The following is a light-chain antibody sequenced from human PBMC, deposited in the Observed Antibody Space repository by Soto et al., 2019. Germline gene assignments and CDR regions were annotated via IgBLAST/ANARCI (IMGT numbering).Light chain of an antibody. CDR2: EVS. CDR3: NSYTSSSTLV. Sequence: SALTQPASVSGSPGPSITLSCSGTSNDVGGYDYVSWYQQHPGKAPKLVIYEVSNRPSWVSNRFSGSKSGNTASLTISGLQPEDEADYYCNSYTSSSTLVFGGGTKLTVL. J-gene: IGLJ2*01. V-gene: IGLV2-14*01. CDR1: SNDVGGYDY.